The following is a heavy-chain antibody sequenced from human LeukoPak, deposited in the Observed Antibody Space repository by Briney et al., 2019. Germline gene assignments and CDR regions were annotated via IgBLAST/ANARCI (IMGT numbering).Heavy chain of an antibody. CDR1: GGPVSSNNHY. V-gene: IGHV4-30-4*01. D-gene: IGHD6-13*01. CDR3: ARSLAAAGTPRQYYFDY. J-gene: IGHJ4*02. CDR2: ISYSGNT. Sequence: PSQTLSLTCSVSGGPVSSNNHYWTWIRQPPGKGLEWIGYISYSGNTYYNPSLKSRLIISVDTSKNQFSLKLSSVTAADTAVYYCARSLAAAGTPRQYYFDYWGQGTLVTVSS.